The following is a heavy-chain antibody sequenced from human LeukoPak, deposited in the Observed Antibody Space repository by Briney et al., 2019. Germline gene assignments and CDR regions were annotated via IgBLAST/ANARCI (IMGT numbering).Heavy chain of an antibody. CDR2: TYYRSKWYN. V-gene: IGHV6-1*01. CDR1: GDSVSSNSAA. CDR3: ARDSCSSTSCYHTPHYYYGMDV. Sequence: SQTLSLTCAISGDSVSSNSAAWNWIRQSPSRGLEWLGRTYYRSKWYNDYAVSVKSRITINPDTSKNQFSLQLNSVTPEDTAVYYCARDSCSSTSCYHTPHYYYGMDVWGQGNPGHRLL. J-gene: IGHJ6*02. D-gene: IGHD2-2*01.